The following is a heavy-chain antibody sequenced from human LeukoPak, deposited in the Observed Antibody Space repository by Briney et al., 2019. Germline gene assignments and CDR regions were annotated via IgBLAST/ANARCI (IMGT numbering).Heavy chain of an antibody. J-gene: IGHJ3*02. Sequence: SETLCLTCTVSGYSIGSGYDRGWIRQPPGKGLEWIGSIYHSGRTYFNPSLKSRVTISVDTSKNQFSLKLSSVTAADTAVYYCAREGRAAFRGASDAFDIWGQGTMVTVSS. V-gene: IGHV4-38-2*02. CDR2: IYHSGRT. CDR1: GYSIGSGYD. D-gene: IGHD6-25*01. CDR3: AREGRAAFRGASDAFDI.